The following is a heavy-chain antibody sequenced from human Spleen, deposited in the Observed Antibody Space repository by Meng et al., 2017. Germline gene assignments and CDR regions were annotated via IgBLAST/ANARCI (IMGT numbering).Heavy chain of an antibody. CDR2: INAVFGTT. D-gene: IGHD2-2*01. V-gene: IGHV1-69*05. J-gene: IGHJ4*02. CDR3: AGKAGNCVSTTCYSLDY. CDR1: GGIFSNYV. Sequence: SVKVSCKALGGIFSNYVIGWVRQAPGQGLEWMGGINAVFGTTNYAQKFQGRVTITTDDSTSTVYMELTRLTSDDTAVYFCAGKAGNCVSTTCYSLDYWGQGTLVTVSS.